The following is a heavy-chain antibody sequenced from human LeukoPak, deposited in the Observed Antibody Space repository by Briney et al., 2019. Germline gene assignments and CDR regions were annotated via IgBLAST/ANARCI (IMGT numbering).Heavy chain of an antibody. D-gene: IGHD2-2*03. CDR1: GFTLSSYA. CDR3: AKRGYCSSTSCSRGYYYMDV. V-gene: IGHV3-30-3*02. Sequence: GRSLRLSCAASGFTLSSYAVHWVRQAPGKGLEWVTFISSDGSNKDYGDSVKGRFIISRDNSKNTLYLQMDSLRTEDTAVYYCAKRGYCSSTSCSRGYYYMDVWGKGTTVTVSS. J-gene: IGHJ6*03. CDR2: ISSDGSNK.